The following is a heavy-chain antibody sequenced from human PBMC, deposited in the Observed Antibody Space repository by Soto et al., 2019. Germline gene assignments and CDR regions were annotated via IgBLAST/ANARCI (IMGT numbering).Heavy chain of an antibody. CDR3: VTRFTAVATARFDY. CDR1: GYSFTGYS. J-gene: IGHJ4*02. V-gene: IGHV1-2*02. Sequence: ASVKVSCKTSGYSFTGYSVHWVRQAPGHGPEWMGWINPKSGGTKYAQKFQGRVTMTRDTSISTVFMELSRVTSDDTAMYYCVTRFTAVATARFDYWGQGTLVTVSS. CDR2: INPKSGGT. D-gene: IGHD2-21*02.